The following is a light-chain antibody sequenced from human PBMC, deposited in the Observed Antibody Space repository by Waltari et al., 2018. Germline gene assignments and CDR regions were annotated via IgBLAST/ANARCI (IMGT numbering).Light chain of an antibody. CDR1: QSVRRA. CDR2: DAS. J-gene: IGKJ1*01. CDR3: QHYVRLPVA. Sequence: DIVLTQSPGTLSLSPGERATLSCRASQSVRRAFAWYQQRPGQAPRLLIYDASNRATGIPDRFSGSESGTDFSLTISRLEPEDFAVYYCQHYVRLPVAFGQGTKVEIK. V-gene: IGKV3-20*01.